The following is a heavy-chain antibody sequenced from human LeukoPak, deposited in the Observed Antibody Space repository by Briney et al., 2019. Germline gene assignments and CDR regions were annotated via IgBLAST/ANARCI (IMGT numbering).Heavy chain of an antibody. CDR2: IILIFGTA. CDR1: GGTFSSYA. Sequence: ASVKVSCKASGGTFSSYAISWVRQAPGQGLEWMGGIILIFGTANYAQKFQGRVTITTDESTSTAYMELSSLRSEDTAVYYCAKVGHDFWSGYYSFDYWGQGTLVTVSS. D-gene: IGHD3-3*01. V-gene: IGHV1-69*05. CDR3: AKVGHDFWSGYYSFDY. J-gene: IGHJ4*02.